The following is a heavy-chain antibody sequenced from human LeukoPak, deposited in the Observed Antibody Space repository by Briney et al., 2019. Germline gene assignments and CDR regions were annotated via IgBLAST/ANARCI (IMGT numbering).Heavy chain of an antibody. D-gene: IGHD2-15*01. CDR3: ARDLGGSRYYYGMDV. V-gene: IGHV1-69*04. J-gene: IGHJ6*02. CDR2: IIPILGIA. Sequence: SVKVTCKASGGTFSSYAISWVRQAPGQGLEWMGRIIPILGIANYAQKFQGRVTITADKSTSTAYMELSSLRSEDTAVYYCARDLGGSRYYYGMDVWGQGTTVTVSS. CDR1: GGTFSSYA.